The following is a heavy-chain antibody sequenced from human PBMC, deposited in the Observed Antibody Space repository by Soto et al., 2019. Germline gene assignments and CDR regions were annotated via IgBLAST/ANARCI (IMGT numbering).Heavy chain of an antibody. J-gene: IGHJ5*02. Sequence: SETLSLTCSVSGGTISGYYWTWIRQPAGKGLEWIGRIYSSGNTKYNPSLQSRVTMSLDTSNNQFSLRLTSVTAAGTAVYYCARGQRFSDWFDPWGQGXLVTVSS. D-gene: IGHD3-3*01. V-gene: IGHV4-4*07. CDR3: ARGQRFSDWFDP. CDR2: IYSSGNT. CDR1: GGTISGYY.